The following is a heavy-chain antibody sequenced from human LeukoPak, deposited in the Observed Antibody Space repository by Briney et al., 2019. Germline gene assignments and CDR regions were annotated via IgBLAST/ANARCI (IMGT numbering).Heavy chain of an antibody. J-gene: IGHJ4*02. D-gene: IGHD6-25*01. CDR2: IWYDGSNK. V-gene: IGHV3-33*08. CDR1: GFTFSSYS. CDR3: ARVRRVAAAAFDY. Sequence: GGSLRLSCAASGFTFSSYSMNWVRQAPGKGLEWVAVIWYDGSNKYYADSVKGRFIISRDNSKNTLYLQMNSLRAEDTAVYYCARVRRVAAAAFDYWGQGTLVTVSS.